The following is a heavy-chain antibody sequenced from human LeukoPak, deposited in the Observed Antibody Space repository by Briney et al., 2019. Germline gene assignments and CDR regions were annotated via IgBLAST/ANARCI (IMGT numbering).Heavy chain of an antibody. Sequence: GGSLRLSCAASGFTFDDYAMNWVRQAPGKGLEWVSSISSSSSYIYYADSVKGRFTISRDNAKNSLYLQMNSLRAEDTAVYYCARAIVVVPAATKVYYYGMDVWGQGTTVTVSS. CDR1: GFTFDDYA. J-gene: IGHJ6*02. V-gene: IGHV3-21*01. CDR3: ARAIVVVPAATKVYYYGMDV. D-gene: IGHD2-2*01. CDR2: ISSSSSYI.